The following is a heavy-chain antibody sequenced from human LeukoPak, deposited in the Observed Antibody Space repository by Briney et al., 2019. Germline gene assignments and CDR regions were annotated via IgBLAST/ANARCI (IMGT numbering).Heavy chain of an antibody. V-gene: IGHV3-30*18. J-gene: IGHJ5*02. Sequence: GGSLRLSCAASGFTFSNYGMHWVRQAPGKGLEWVALISYDGSNEYYADSVKGRFTISRDNSKNTLYLQMNSLRAEDTAVYYCAKDSGIAVAGRMSWFDPWGQGTLVTVSS. D-gene: IGHD6-19*01. CDR2: ISYDGSNE. CDR1: GFTFSNYG. CDR3: AKDSGIAVAGRMSWFDP.